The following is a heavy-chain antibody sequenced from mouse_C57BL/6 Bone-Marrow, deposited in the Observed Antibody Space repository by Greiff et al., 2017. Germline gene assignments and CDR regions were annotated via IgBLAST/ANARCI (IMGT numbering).Heavy chain of an antibody. CDR3: ARGGNPSYWYFDV. Sequence: QVQLQQPETELVKPGASVKLSCKASGYTFTSYWMHWVKQRPGQGLEWIGNINPSNGGTNYNEKFKSKATLTVDKSSSTAYMQLSSLTSEDSAVYYCARGGNPSYWYFDVWGTGTTVTVSS. J-gene: IGHJ1*03. V-gene: IGHV1-53*01. D-gene: IGHD1-1*02. CDR2: INPSNGGT. CDR1: GYTFTSYW.